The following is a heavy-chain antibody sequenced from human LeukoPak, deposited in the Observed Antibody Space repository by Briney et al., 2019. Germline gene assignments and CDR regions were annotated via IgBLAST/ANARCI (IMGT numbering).Heavy chain of an antibody. Sequence: PGGSLRLSCAASGFTFRSYAMSWVRQPPGKGLEWVSAISGSGDSTYYADSVKGRFTISRDNSKNTLYLQMNSLRAEDTAVYYCAKDALGNYYGNWFDPWGQGTLVTVSS. V-gene: IGHV3-23*01. CDR3: AKDALGNYYGNWFDP. CDR1: GFTFRSYA. D-gene: IGHD3-22*01. CDR2: ISGSGDST. J-gene: IGHJ5*02.